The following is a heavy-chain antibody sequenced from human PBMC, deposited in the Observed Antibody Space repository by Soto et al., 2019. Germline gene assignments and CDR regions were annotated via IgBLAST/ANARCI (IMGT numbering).Heavy chain of an antibody. Sequence: EVVLVESGGDLVKPGGSLRLSCTVSGLKFSDAWMSWVRQVPGKGLEWVGRMKSIGSGGTRDYAAPVKGRFTISRDDSRNTVYLQMNSLKSEDSAMYYCCWCGTINCYFTQWGQGTRVTVSS. CDR3: CWCGTINCYFTQ. D-gene: IGHD2-15*01. CDR2: MKSIGSGGTR. V-gene: IGHV3-15*01. CDR1: GLKFSDAW. J-gene: IGHJ4*02.